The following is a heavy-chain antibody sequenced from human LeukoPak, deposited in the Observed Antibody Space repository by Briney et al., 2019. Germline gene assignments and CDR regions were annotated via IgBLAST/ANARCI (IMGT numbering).Heavy chain of an antibody. V-gene: IGHV3-33*01. Sequence: GRSLRLSCAASGFTFSSYGMHWVRQAPGKGLEWVAVIWYDGSNKYYADSVKGRFTISRDNSKNTLYLQMNSLRAEDTAVYYCARAWPRGYYFDYWGQGTLVTVSS. CDR3: ARAWPRGYYFDY. J-gene: IGHJ4*02. D-gene: IGHD6-13*01. CDR2: IWYDGSNK. CDR1: GFTFSSYG.